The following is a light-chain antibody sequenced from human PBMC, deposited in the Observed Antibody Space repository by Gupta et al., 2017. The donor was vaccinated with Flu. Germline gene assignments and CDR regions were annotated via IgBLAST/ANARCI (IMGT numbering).Light chain of an antibody. J-gene: IGLJ3*02. CDR3: AAWDDSLNGGV. Sequence: QSVLTQPPSASGTPGQRVTISCSGSSTNIGRNTVNWYQQLPGAAPRLLIYSDDQRPSGVPDRFSGSKSGISASLAISGLQSEDEADYHCAAWDDSLNGGVFGGGTKLTVL. V-gene: IGLV1-44*01. CDR1: STNIGRNT. CDR2: SDD.